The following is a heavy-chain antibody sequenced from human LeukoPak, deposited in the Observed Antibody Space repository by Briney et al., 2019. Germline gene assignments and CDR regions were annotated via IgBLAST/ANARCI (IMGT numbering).Heavy chain of an antibody. CDR3: ARERMGYTAMAY. CDR1: GFTFSSYA. D-gene: IGHD5-18*01. Sequence: RGSLRLSCAASGFTFSSYAMHWVRQAPGKGLEWVAVISYDGSNKYYADSVKGRFTISRDNSKNTLYLQMNSLRAEDTAVYYCARERMGYTAMAYWGQGTLVTVSS. CDR2: ISYDGSNK. V-gene: IGHV3-30-3*01. J-gene: IGHJ4*02.